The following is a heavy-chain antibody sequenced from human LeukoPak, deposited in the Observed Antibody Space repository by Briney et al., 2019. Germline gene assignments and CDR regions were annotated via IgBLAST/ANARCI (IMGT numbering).Heavy chain of an antibody. CDR1: GYTFTSNY. CDR3: ARGRFMTIFGVVARYRYYGMDV. CDR2: IYPRDGST. V-gene: IGHV1-46*01. J-gene: IGHJ6*02. D-gene: IGHD3-3*01. Sequence: ASVKVSCKASGYTFTSNYIHWVRQAPGQGLEWMGMIYPRDGSTSYAQKFQGRVTVTRDTSTSTVHMELSSLRSEDTAVYYCARGRFMTIFGVVARYRYYGMDVWGQGTTVTVSS.